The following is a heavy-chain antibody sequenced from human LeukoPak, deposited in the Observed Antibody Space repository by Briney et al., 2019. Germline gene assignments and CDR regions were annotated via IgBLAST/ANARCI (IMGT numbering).Heavy chain of an antibody. CDR1: GLTFSSLA. V-gene: IGHV3-30*04. CDR2: ISYDATYA. D-gene: IGHD2/OR15-2a*01. J-gene: IGHJ4*01. Sequence: PGRSLRLSCAASGLTFSSLAMDGVRQAPGKGLEWVGDISYDATYASYAASVRGRFTISRDNSKNTLYLQMSSLRTEDTAIYYCATESSLSNWGLGTLVTVSS. CDR3: ATESSLSN.